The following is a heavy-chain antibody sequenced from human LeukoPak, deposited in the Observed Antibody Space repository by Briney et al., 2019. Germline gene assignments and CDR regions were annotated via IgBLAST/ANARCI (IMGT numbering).Heavy chain of an antibody. D-gene: IGHD4-17*01. CDR1: GFTFSSFT. J-gene: IGHJ4*02. Sequence: GGSLRLSCAASGFTFSSFTMNWVRQAPGKGLEWVSSIGTSTSYIYYSDSVKGRFTIARDNAKNSLYLQMNSLRAEDTAVYYCARDPDDYGDYSYFDYWGQGTLVTVSS. CDR3: ARDPDDYGDYSYFDY. V-gene: IGHV3-21*01. CDR2: IGTSTSYI.